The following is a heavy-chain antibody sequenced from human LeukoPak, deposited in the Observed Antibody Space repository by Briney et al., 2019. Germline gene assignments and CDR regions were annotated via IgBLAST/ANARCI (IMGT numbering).Heavy chain of an antibody. CDR2: INWSGGST. J-gene: IGHJ4*02. Sequence: PGGSLRLSCAASGFTFDDYGMSWVRQAPGKGLEWVSGINWSGGSTGYADSVKGRFTISRDNAKNSLYLQMNSLRAEDTALYYCARLGIAAAGRPFDYWGQGTQVTVSS. D-gene: IGHD6-13*01. V-gene: IGHV3-20*04. CDR3: ARLGIAAAGRPFDY. CDR1: GFTFDDYG.